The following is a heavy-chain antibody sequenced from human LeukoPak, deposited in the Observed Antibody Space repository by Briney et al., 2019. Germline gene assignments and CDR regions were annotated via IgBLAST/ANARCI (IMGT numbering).Heavy chain of an antibody. CDR3: ARGRVVVVPAATAWAFDI. J-gene: IGHJ3*02. Sequence: SETLSLTCAVYGGSFSDYYWSWIRQPPGKGLEWIGEINHSGSTNYNPSLKSRVTISVDTSKNQFSLKLSSVTAADTAVYYCARGRVVVVPAATAWAFDIWGQGTMVTVSS. CDR2: INHSGST. V-gene: IGHV4-34*01. CDR1: GGSFSDYY. D-gene: IGHD2-2*01.